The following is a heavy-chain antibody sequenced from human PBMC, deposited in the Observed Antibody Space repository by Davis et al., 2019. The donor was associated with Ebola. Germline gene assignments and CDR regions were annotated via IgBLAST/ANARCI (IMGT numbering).Heavy chain of an antibody. V-gene: IGHV4-39*07. CDR2: IYYSGST. D-gene: IGHD3-10*01. CDR1: GGSISSNSDY. Sequence: PSETLSLTCTVSGGSISSNSDYWGWLRQPPGKGLEWIGSIYYSGSTHYNPSLKSRLTISVDTSNNQFFLKLKSVTAADTAVYYCARNNSGIPFDYWGQGTLVIVSS. CDR3: ARNNSGIPFDY. J-gene: IGHJ4*02.